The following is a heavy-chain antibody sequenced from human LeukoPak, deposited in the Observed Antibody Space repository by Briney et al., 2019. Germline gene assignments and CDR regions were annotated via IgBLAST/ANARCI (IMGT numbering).Heavy chain of an antibody. CDR2: IYCSGST. CDR3: AGTMVRGVSFDY. D-gene: IGHD3-10*01. J-gene: IGHJ4*02. V-gene: IGHV4-59*01. CDR1: GGSISSYY. Sequence: PSETLSLTCTVSGGSISSYYWSWIRQPPGKGLEWIGYIYCSGSTNYNPSLKSRVTISVDTSKNQFSLKLSSVTAADTAVYYCAGTMVRGVSFDYWGQGTLVTVSS.